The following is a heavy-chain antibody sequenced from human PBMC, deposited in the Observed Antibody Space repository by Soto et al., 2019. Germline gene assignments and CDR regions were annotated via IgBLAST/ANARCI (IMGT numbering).Heavy chain of an antibody. V-gene: IGHV3-11*05. Sequence: QVQLVESGGGLVKPGGSLRLSCAASGFTFSDYYMSWIRQAPGKGLQWVSYTSGSSSYTNYADSVKGRFTISRDNAKNALYLQMNSLRAEDTAVYYCARERDGMDVWGQGTTVTVSS. CDR1: GFTFSDYY. J-gene: IGHJ6*02. CDR2: TSGSSSYT. CDR3: ARERDGMDV.